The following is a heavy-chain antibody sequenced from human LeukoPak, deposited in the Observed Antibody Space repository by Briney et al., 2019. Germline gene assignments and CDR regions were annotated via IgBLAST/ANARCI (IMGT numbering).Heavy chain of an antibody. D-gene: IGHD2-2*01. CDR3: AREEYTHCSSTSCYLRRGGGFDP. Sequence: GASVKVSCKASGYTFTGYYMHWVRQAPGQGLEWMGWINPNSGGTNYAQKFQGRVTVTRDTSISTAYMELSRLRSDDTAVYYCAREEYTHCSSTSCYLRRGGGFDPWGQGTLVTVSS. J-gene: IGHJ5*02. V-gene: IGHV1-2*02. CDR1: GYTFTGYY. CDR2: INPNSGGT.